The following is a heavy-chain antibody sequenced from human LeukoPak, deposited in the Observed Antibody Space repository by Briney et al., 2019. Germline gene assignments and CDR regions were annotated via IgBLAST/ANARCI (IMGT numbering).Heavy chain of an antibody. CDR3: AGHVTVGATSSNYFDY. CDR1: GGSISSSSYY. Sequence: PSETLSLTCTVSGGSISSSSYYWGWIRQPAGKGLEWIGSIYYSGSTYYNPSLKSRVTISVDTSKNQFSLKLSSVTAADTAVYYCAGHVTVGATSSNYFDYWGQGTLVTVSS. CDR2: IYYSGST. J-gene: IGHJ4*02. V-gene: IGHV4-39*01. D-gene: IGHD1-26*01.